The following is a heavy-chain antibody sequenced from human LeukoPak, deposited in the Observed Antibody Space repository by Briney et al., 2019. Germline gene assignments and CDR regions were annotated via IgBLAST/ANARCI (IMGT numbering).Heavy chain of an antibody. J-gene: IGHJ1*01. CDR3: ATLDSTKSVL. CDR1: GFRFGRDW. CDR2: VKQDGTEK. V-gene: IGHV3-7*01. Sequence: GGSLRLSCVASGFRFGRDWISWVRQAPGRGLEWVACVKQDGTEKNYVVSVWGRFTVSVDNGKNSLYLQMNSLRAEDTAKYYCATLDSTKSVLWGRGTAVIVSS. D-gene: IGHD2-2*01.